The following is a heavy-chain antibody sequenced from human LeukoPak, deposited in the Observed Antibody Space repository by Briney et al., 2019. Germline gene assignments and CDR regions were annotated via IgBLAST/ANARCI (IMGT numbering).Heavy chain of an antibody. CDR2: INPNSGGT. J-gene: IGHJ4*02. CDR3: ARDPDYDILTGYGGDFYLCY. CDR1: GYTFTGYY. D-gene: IGHD3-9*01. V-gene: IGHV1-2*02. Sequence: ASVKVSCKASGYTFTGYYMHCVRHAPGQGLEWMGWINPNSGGTNYAQKFQGRVTMTRDTSISTAYMELSRPRSDDTGVYYCARDPDYDILTGYGGDFYLCYWGQGTLVTVSS.